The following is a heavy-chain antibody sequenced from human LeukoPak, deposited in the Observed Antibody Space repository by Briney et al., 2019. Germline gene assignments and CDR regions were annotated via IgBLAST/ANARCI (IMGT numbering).Heavy chain of an antibody. CDR2: ISYDGSNK. CDR1: GFTFSSYG. V-gene: IGHV3-30*18. J-gene: IGHJ6*02. D-gene: IGHD2/OR15-2a*01. Sequence: GGSLRLSCAASGFTFSSYGMHWVRQAPGKGLEWVAVISYDGSNKYYADSVKGRFTISRDNSKNTLYLQMNSLRAEDTAVYYCAKDFLPTYYYYYYGMDVWGQGTTVTASS. CDR3: AKDFLPTYYYYYYGMDV.